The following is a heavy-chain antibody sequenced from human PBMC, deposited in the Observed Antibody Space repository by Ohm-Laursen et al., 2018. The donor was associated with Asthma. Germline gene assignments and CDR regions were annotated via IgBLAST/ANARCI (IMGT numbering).Heavy chain of an antibody. V-gene: IGHV3-30-3*01. D-gene: IGHD4-11*01. Sequence: SLRLSCSASGFTFSSYAMHWVRQAPGKGLEWVAVISYDGSNKYYADSVKGRFTISRDNSKNTLYLQMNSLRAEDTAVYYCARDIHMTTVTSGLDEADTLDYWGQGTLVTVSS. CDR3: ARDIHMTTVTSGLDEADTLDY. CDR1: GFTFSSYA. CDR2: ISYDGSNK. J-gene: IGHJ4*02.